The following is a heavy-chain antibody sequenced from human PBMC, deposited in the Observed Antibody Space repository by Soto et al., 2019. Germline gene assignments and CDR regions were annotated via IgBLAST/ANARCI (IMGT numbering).Heavy chain of an antibody. Sequence: QVQLQESGTGLVKPSETLSLTCTVSGDSISNFYWSWIRQPTGKGMESLGRISARGRTNYNHSLQSRIAMSLVTSKNQFSLRLTSLSAADTAVYFCARGMGRYFDLWGRGSLVTVFS. V-gene: IGHV4-4*07. CDR3: ARGMGRYFDL. D-gene: IGHD2-8*01. J-gene: IGHJ2*01. CDR2: ISARGRT. CDR1: GDSISNFY.